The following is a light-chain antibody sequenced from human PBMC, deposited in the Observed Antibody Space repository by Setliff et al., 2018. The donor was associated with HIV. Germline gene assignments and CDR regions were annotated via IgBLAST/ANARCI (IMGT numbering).Light chain of an antibody. CDR2: EVS. V-gene: IGLV2-14*01. CDR1: SNNIAIYNY. Sequence: QSVLTQPAYVSGSPGQSITISCTGTSNNIAIYNYVSWYQQHPGKAPKLMIYEVSNLPSGISNRFSGSKSGNTASLTISGLQAEDEADYYCSSYTSSSTVLFGGGTKVTVL. CDR3: SSYTSSSTVL. J-gene: IGLJ2*01.